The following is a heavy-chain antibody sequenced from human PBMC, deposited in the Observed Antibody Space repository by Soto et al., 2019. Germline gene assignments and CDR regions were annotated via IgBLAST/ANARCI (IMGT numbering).Heavy chain of an antibody. J-gene: IGHJ6*02. Sequence: SETLSLTCTVSGGSVSSGSYYWSWIRQPPGKGLEWIGYIYYSGSTNYNPSLKSRVTISVDTSKNQFSLKLSSVTAADTAVYYCARHESWFGEPGLYGMDVWGQGTTVTVSS. CDR1: GGSVSSGSYY. D-gene: IGHD3-10*01. CDR2: IYYSGST. CDR3: ARHESWFGEPGLYGMDV. V-gene: IGHV4-61*01.